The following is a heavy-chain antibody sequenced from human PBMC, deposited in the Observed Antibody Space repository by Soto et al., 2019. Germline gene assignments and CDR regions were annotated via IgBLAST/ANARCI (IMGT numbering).Heavy chain of an antibody. CDR1: GYPFTNFG. CDR3: ARSLAVAPFDF. D-gene: IGHD6-19*01. J-gene: IGHJ4*02. CDR2: ISGYNGNT. V-gene: IGHV1-18*04. Sequence: QVQLVQSGAEVKKPGASVKVSCKASGYPFTNFGITWLRQAPGQGLEWMGWISGYNGNTRYEENIQGRGTMTRDTSTRTAYMEMRNLRSDDTAVYFCARSLAVAPFDFWGQGTLVTVSS.